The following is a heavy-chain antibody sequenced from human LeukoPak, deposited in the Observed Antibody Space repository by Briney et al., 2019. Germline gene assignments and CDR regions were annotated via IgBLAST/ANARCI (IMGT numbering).Heavy chain of an antibody. D-gene: IGHD6-19*01. V-gene: IGHV1-46*01. CDR1: GYTFTSYY. CDR2: INPSGGST. J-gene: IGHJ6*03. Sequence: ASVKVSCKASGYTFTSYYMHWVRQAPGQGLEWMGIINPSGGSTSYAQKFQGRVTMTRDMSTSTVYMELSSLRSEDTAVYYCARRSAVAGRRTYYYYMDVWGKGTTVTISS. CDR3: ARRSAVAGRRTYYYYMDV.